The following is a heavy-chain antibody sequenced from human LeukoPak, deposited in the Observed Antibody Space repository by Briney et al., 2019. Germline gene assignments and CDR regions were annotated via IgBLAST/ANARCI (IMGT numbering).Heavy chain of an antibody. D-gene: IGHD2-15*01. CDR3: ARSVAVVTATFGY. CDR2: INSDGSST. CDR1: GFTFNSYW. V-gene: IGHV3-74*01. J-gene: IGHJ4*02. Sequence: GGSLRLSCAASGFTFNSYWMHWVRQAPGKGLVWVSRINSDGSSTSYADPVKGRFTISRDSAKNTLYLQMNSLRAEDTAVYYCARSVAVVTATFGYWGQGTLVTVSS.